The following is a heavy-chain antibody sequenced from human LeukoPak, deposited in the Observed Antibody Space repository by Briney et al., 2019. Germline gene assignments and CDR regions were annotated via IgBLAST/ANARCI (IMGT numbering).Heavy chain of an antibody. V-gene: IGHV1-2*02. D-gene: IGHD5-12*01. CDR3: ARDRAVATIGGVDY. Sequence: ASVKVSCKASGYTFTGYYMHWVRQAPGQGLEWMGWINPNSGGTNYAQKFQGRVTMTRDTSISTAYMELSRLRSDDTAVYYCARDRAVATIGGVDYWGQGTLVTVSS. CDR2: INPNSGGT. CDR1: GYTFTGYY. J-gene: IGHJ4*02.